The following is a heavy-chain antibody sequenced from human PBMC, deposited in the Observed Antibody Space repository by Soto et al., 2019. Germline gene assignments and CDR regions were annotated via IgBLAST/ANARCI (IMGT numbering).Heavy chain of an antibody. V-gene: IGHV4-31*03. CDR3: ARATGTLRSRNCDY. CDR2: IYHTGST. J-gene: IGHJ4*02. D-gene: IGHD1-1*01. CDR1: GGSISTVGHY. Sequence: SETLSLTCSVSGGSISTVGHYWTRIRQPPGKGLEWIGSIYHTGSTYYSKSLRSRLTMSVDTSKSQFSLRLSSVTAADTAVYYCARATGTLRSRNCDYWGQGSLVTVSS.